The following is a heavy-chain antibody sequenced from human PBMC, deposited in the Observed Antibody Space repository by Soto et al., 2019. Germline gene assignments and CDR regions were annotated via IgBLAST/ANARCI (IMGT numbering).Heavy chain of an antibody. CDR1: GYTFTSYG. CDR3: AIDRDSSSWFYYYYGMDV. J-gene: IGHJ6*02. D-gene: IGHD6-13*01. Sequence: QVQLVQSGAEVKKPGASVKVSCKASGYTFTSYGISWVRQAPGQGLEWMGWISAYNGNTNYAQKLQGRVTMTTDTSTSTAYMELRSLRSDDTAVYYCAIDRDSSSWFYYYYGMDVWGQGTTVTVSS. CDR2: ISAYNGNT. V-gene: IGHV1-18*01.